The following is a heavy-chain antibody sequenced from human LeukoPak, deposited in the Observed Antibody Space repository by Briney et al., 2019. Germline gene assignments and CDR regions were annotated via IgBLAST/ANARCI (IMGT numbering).Heavy chain of an antibody. Sequence: SETLSPTCAVYGGSFSGYYWSWIRQPPGKGLEWIGEINHSGSTNYNPSLKSRVTMSVDTSKNQFSLKLSSVTAADTAVYYCARTYSGSYSGLFGYWGQGTLVTVSS. CDR3: ARTYSGSYSGLFGY. CDR2: INHSGST. V-gene: IGHV4-34*01. CDR1: GGSFSGYY. D-gene: IGHD1-26*01. J-gene: IGHJ4*02.